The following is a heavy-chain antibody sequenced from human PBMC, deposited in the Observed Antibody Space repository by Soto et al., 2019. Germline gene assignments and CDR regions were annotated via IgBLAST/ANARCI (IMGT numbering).Heavy chain of an antibody. V-gene: IGHV4-59*08. CDR3: ARHKAYNWFGL. J-gene: IGHJ5*01. Sequence: SETLSLTCSVSGGSISGYYWSWIRQPPGKGLEWIGYIYYGGSTDYNPSLNSRVTISGDSSKNHFSLKLRSVTAADTAVYYCARHKAYNWFGLWGQGTLVNVSS. CDR1: GGSISGYY. CDR2: IYYGGST.